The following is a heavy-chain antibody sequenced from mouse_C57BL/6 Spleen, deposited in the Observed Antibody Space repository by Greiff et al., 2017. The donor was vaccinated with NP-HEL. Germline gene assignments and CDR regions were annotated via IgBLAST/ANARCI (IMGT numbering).Heavy chain of an antibody. V-gene: IGHV5-17*01. CDR3: ARPLYSNYSWFAY. Sequence: DVMLVESGGGLVKPGGSLKLSCAASGFTFSDYGMHWVRQAPEKGLEWVAYISSGSSTIYYADKVKGRFTISRDNAKNTLFLQMTSLRSKYTAMYYCARPLYSNYSWFAYWGQGTLVTVSA. CDR1: GFTFSDYG. J-gene: IGHJ3*01. D-gene: IGHD2-5*01. CDR2: ISSGSSTI.